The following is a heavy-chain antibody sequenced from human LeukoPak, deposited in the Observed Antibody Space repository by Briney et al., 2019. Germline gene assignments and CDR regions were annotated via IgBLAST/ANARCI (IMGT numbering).Heavy chain of an antibody. CDR3: AKEETMAYGWD. D-gene: IGHD3-16*01. CDR2: ISGSGTRT. J-gene: IGHJ4*02. CDR1: GFTFSRYS. Sequence: GGSLRLSCAASGFTFSRYSMNWVRQAPGEGLGWVSAISGSGTRTYYADSVKGRFTISRDKSKNTLYLQMNSLRAEDTAVYYCAKEETMAYGWDWGQGTLGPVS. V-gene: IGHV3-23*01.